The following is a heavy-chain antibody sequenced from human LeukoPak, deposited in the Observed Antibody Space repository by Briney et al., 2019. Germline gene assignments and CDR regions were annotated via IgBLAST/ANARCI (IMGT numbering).Heavy chain of an antibody. CDR3: AKGVAAASVYGMDV. J-gene: IGHJ6*02. Sequence: GGSLRLSCAASGFTFGNYAMTWVRQALGKGLDWVSTTSGSGGSTYYADSVKGRFTFSRDNSKNTLYLQMNSLRAEDTAVYYCAKGVAAASVYGMDVWGQGTTVTVSS. V-gene: IGHV3-23*01. CDR1: GFTFGNYA. CDR2: TSGSGGST. D-gene: IGHD6-13*01.